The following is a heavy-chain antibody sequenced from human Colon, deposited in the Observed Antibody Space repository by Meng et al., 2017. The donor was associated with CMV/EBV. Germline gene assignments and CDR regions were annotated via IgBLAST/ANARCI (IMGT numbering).Heavy chain of an antibody. J-gene: IGHJ4*02. Sequence: GGSLRLSCAASGFGVSGNYMSWVRQAPGKGLEWVSVIYSGQSTNYRESVKGRFTISRDSSKNTLYLQMNSLRPEDTAVCYCAKLGFGERPFDFWGLGTLVTVSS. CDR2: IYSGQST. V-gene: IGHV3-66*02. CDR1: GFGVSGNY. CDR3: AKLGFGERPFDF. D-gene: IGHD3-10*01.